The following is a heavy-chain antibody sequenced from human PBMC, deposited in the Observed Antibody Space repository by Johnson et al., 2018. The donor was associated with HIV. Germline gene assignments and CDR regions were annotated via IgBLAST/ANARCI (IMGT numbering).Heavy chain of an antibody. CDR2: IKSKTDGGTT. CDR1: GFTFSNAW. Sequence: VQLVESGGGVVQPGRSLRLSCAASGFTFSNAWMSWVRQAPGKGLECVGRIKSKTDGGTTDYAAPVKGRFTISRDDSKNTLYLQINSLKTEDTAVYYCYARTSIAALGAFDIWGQGTMVTVSS. V-gene: IGHV3-15*01. J-gene: IGHJ3*02. CDR3: YARTSIAALGAFDI. D-gene: IGHD6-6*01.